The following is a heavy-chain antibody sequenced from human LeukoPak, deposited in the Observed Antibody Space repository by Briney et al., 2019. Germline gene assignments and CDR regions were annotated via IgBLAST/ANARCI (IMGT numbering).Heavy chain of an antibody. CDR1: GYTFTGYY. Sequence: ASVKVSCKASGYTFTGYYMHWVRQAPGQGLEWMGWINPNSGGTNYAQKFQGRVTMTRDTSISTAYMELSSLRSEDTAVYYCARGSIAARGGFDIWGQGTMVTVSS. CDR3: ARGSIAARGGFDI. V-gene: IGHV1-2*02. D-gene: IGHD6-6*01. J-gene: IGHJ3*02. CDR2: INPNSGGT.